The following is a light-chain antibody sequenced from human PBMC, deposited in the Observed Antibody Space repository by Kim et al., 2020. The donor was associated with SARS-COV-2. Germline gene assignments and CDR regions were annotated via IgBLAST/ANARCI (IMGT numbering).Light chain of an antibody. CDR1: QSVSSSY. J-gene: IGKJ2*01. V-gene: IGKV3-20*01. CDR3: QQYGSSPPVT. CDR2: GAS. Sequence: SPGERATLPCRASQSVSSSYLAWYQQKPGQAPRLLIHGASSRATGIPDRFSGSGSGTDFTLTISRLEPEDFAVYYCQQYGSSPPVTFGQGTKLEI.